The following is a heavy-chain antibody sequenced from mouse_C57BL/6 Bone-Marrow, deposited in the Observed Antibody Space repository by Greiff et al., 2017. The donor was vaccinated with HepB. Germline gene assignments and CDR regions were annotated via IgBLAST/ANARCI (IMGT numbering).Heavy chain of an antibody. Sequence: QVHVKQSGPGLVQPSQSLSITCTVSGFSLTSYGVHWVRQSPGKGLEWLGVIWSGGSTDYNAAFISRLSISKDNSKSQVFFKMNSLQADDTAIYYCARNCPYYYGSSPYAMDYWGQGTSVTVSS. V-gene: IGHV2-2*01. D-gene: IGHD1-1*01. CDR1: GFSLTSYG. CDR3: ARNCPYYYGSSPYAMDY. J-gene: IGHJ4*01. CDR2: IWSGGST.